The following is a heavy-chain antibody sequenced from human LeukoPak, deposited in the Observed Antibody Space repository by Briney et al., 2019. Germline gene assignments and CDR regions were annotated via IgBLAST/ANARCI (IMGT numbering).Heavy chain of an antibody. J-gene: IGHJ4*02. CDR2: IRYDGSNK. V-gene: IGHV3-30*02. CDR1: GFTFSSYG. D-gene: IGHD1-26*01. Sequence: PGGSLRLSCAASGFTFSSYGMHWVRQAPGKGLEWVAFIRYDGSNKYYADSVKGRFISSRDNTKNSLYLQMNSLRAEDTAIYYCARDLRIVSGSYLDYWGQGTLVTVSS. CDR3: ARDLRIVSGSYLDY.